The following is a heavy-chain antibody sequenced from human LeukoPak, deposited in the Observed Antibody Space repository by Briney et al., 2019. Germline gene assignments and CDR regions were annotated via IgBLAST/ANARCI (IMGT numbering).Heavy chain of an antibody. CDR2: IKQDGSEK. V-gene: IGHV3-7*01. D-gene: IGHD5-24*01. J-gene: IGHJ4*02. Sequence: GGSLRLSCVVSGFTFSDYWMRWVRQAPGKGLEWVANIKQDGSEKEYVDAVKGRFTISRDKAKNSLYLQMNSLRAEDTAVYYCARWLELMRNFDWWGQGTLVTVSS. CDR3: ARWLELMRNFDW. CDR1: GFTFSDYW.